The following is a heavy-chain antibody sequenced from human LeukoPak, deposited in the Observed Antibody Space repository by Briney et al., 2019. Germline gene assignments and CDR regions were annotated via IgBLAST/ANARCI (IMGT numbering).Heavy chain of an antibody. CDR3: ASDGGTGYAFDM. V-gene: IGHV4-59*08. D-gene: IGHD2-8*02. J-gene: IGHJ3*02. CDR2: TYYSGST. Sequence: KPSETLSLTCTVSGGSISSYYWSWIRQPPGKGLEWIGYTYYSGSTNYNPSLKSRVTISVDTSKNQFSLKLRSVTAADTAVYYCASDGGTGYAFDMWGQGTTVTVSS. CDR1: GGSISSYY.